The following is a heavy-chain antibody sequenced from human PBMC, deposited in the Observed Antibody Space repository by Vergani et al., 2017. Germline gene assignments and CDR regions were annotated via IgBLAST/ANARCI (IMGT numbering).Heavy chain of an antibody. CDR3: ARAYYDILTGNRCYYFDY. V-gene: IGHV1-18*01. D-gene: IGHD3-9*01. CDR1: GYTFTSYG. CDR2: ISAYNGNT. Sequence: QVQLVQSGAEVKKPGASVKVSCKASGYTFTSYGISWVRQAPGQGLEWMGWISAYNGNTNYAQKLQGRVTMTTDTSTSTAYMELRSLRSDDTAVYYCARAYYDILTGNRCYYFDYWGQGTLVTVSS. J-gene: IGHJ4*02.